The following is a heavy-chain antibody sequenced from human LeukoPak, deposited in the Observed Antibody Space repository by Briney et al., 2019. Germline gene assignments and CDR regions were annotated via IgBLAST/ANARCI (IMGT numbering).Heavy chain of an antibody. V-gene: IGHV3-7*01. Sequence: PGGSLRLSCAASGFTFSTYWMRWVRQTPGKGLEWVANIKGDGSEINYVDSVKGRFTISRDNAKNSLSLQMNSLTADDTGVYYCAGEGLLYSGGYWGQGTLVTVSS. CDR3: AGEGLLYSGGY. D-gene: IGHD1-26*01. J-gene: IGHJ1*01. CDR1: GFTFSTYW. CDR2: IKGDGSEI.